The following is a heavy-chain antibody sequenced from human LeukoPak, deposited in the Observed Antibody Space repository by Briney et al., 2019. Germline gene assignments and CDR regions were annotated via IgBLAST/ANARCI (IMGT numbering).Heavy chain of an antibody. Sequence: ASVKVSCKASGYTFTGYYMHWVRQAPGQGLEWMGWINPNSGGTNYAQKFQGRVTMTRDTSISTAYMELRSLRSDDTAVYYCARAMSSGWYGDIWGQGTMVTVSS. CDR1: GYTFTGYY. CDR3: ARAMSSGWYGDI. V-gene: IGHV1-2*02. D-gene: IGHD6-19*01. J-gene: IGHJ3*02. CDR2: INPNSGGT.